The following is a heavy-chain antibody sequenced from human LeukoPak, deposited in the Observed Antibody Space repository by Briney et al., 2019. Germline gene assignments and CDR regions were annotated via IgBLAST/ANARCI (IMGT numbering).Heavy chain of an antibody. CDR3: VKDRTTVSLFDY. V-gene: IGHV3-74*01. J-gene: IGHJ4*02. D-gene: IGHD4-17*01. Sequence: GGSLRLSCAASGFTFNSYWMHWVRQAPGKGLVWVSRIKTDGRFSDYADPVKGRLTISRDNSKNTLSLHMNNLRAEHSAVYYCVKDRTTVSLFDYWGQGALVTVSS. CDR1: GFTFNSYW. CDR2: IKTDGRFS.